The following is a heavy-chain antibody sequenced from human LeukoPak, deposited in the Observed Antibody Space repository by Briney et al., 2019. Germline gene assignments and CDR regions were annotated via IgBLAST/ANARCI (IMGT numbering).Heavy chain of an antibody. Sequence: SETLYLTCTVSGGSISSSNYYWGWIRQPPGKGLEWIGSIYYSGITYYNPSLKSRVTISVDTSKNQFSLKLSSVTAADTAVYYCARGAGSSAPDFDYWGQGTLVTVSS. V-gene: IGHV4-39*01. CDR3: ARGAGSSAPDFDY. J-gene: IGHJ4*02. D-gene: IGHD1-26*01. CDR2: IYYSGIT. CDR1: GGSISSSNYY.